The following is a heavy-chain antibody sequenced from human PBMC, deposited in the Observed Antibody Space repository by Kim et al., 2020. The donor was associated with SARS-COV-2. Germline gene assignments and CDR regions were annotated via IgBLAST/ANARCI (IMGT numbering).Heavy chain of an antibody. Sequence: GGSLRLSCTASGFTFGDYAMSWFRQAPGKGLEWVGFIRSKAYGGTTEYAASVKGRFTISRDDSKSIAYLQMNSLKTEDTAVYYCTRDWSYCSGGSCYQMSDYFDYWGQGTLVTVSS. J-gene: IGHJ4*02. CDR3: TRDWSYCSGGSCYQMSDYFDY. V-gene: IGHV3-49*03. CDR2: IRSKAYGGTT. D-gene: IGHD2-15*01. CDR1: GFTFGDYA.